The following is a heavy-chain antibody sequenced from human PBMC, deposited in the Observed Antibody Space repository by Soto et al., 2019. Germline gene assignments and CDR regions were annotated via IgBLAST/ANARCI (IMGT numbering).Heavy chain of an antibody. D-gene: IGHD5-12*01. V-gene: IGHV3-30*18. CDR2: ISPDGNHK. J-gene: IGHJ4*02. Sequence: QAQLVESGGGVVLPGESLRLSCAASGFRFNNYGMHWVRQAPGKGLEWVSVISPDGNHKHHADSVKGRFTISRDNSKNTVSLQMDSLKIEDTAVYYCAKEVGTYSGYELWGQGTLVTVSS. CDR3: AKEVGTYSGYEL. CDR1: GFRFNNYG.